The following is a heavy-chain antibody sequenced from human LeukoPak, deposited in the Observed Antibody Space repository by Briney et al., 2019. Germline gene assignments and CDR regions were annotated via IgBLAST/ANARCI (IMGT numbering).Heavy chain of an antibody. CDR2: IYYSGST. D-gene: IGHD1-26*01. Sequence: SETLSLTCTVSGGSISSSSYYWGWIRQPPGKGLEWIGSIYYSGSTYYNPSLKSRVTISVDTSKNQFSLKLSSVTAADTAVYYCARGSIVGALYYFDYWGQGTLVTVSS. CDR1: GGSISSSSYY. CDR3: ARGSIVGALYYFDY. V-gene: IGHV4-39*07. J-gene: IGHJ4*02.